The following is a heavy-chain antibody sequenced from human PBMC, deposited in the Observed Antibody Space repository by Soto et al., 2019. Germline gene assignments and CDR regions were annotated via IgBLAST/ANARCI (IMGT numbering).Heavy chain of an antibody. D-gene: IGHD3-3*01. Sequence: QVQLVQSGAEVKKPGASVKDSCKASGYTFTSYGISWVRQAPGQGLEWIGWTSAYYGNTNYAQKLQGRVTMTTDTSTSTAYMELRRLRSDDTAGHYCARDRYDFWTAYWGQRTLVTVAS. V-gene: IGHV1-18*01. CDR2: TSAYYGNT. J-gene: IGHJ4*02. CDR1: GYTFTSYG. CDR3: ARDRYDFWTAY.